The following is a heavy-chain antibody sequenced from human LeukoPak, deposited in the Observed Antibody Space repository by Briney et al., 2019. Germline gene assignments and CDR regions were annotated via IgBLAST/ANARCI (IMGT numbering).Heavy chain of an antibody. J-gene: IGHJ3*02. CDR3: ARENAMFRGAFDAFDI. V-gene: IGHV4-61*01. Sequence: PSETLSLTCTVSGASVNSGSFYWSWIRQPPGKGLEWIGYIYYRGSTSYSPSLKSRVTISVDTSKDQFSLKLSSVTAADTAVYYCARENAMFRGAFDAFDIWGRGTMVTVSS. CDR2: IYYRGST. D-gene: IGHD3-10*01. CDR1: GASVNSGSFY.